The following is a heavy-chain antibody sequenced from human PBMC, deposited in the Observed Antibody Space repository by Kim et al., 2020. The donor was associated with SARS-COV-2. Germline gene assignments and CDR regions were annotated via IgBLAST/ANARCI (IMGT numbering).Heavy chain of an antibody. Sequence: GGSLRLSCAASGFSFSRYAMSWVRQAPGKEPEWVASVNNGGNAYYADSVQGRFTVSRDNSANRLDLHMHSLKAEDTALYYCAKDHPSSGWPTFDYWGRG. D-gene: IGHD6-19*01. V-gene: IGHV3-23*01. CDR3: AKDHPSSGWPTFDY. CDR1: GFSFSRYA. J-gene: IGHJ4*02. CDR2: VNNGGNA.